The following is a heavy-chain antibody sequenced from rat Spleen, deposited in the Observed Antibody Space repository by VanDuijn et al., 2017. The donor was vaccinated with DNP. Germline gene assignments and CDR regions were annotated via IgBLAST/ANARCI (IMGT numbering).Heavy chain of an antibody. CDR3: ARPDY. V-gene: IGHV5-7*01. CDR1: GFTFSDYY. Sequence: EVQLVESGGGLVQPGRSLKLFCAASGFTFSDYYMAWIRQAPKKGLEWVATISYDGSSTHYRDSVKGRFTISRDNAKDTLYLQMDRLRSEDTATYYCARPDYWGQGVMVTVSS. CDR2: ISYDGSST. J-gene: IGHJ2*01.